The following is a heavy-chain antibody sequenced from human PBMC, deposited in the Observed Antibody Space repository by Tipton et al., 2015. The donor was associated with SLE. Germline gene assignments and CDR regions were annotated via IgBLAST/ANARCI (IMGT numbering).Heavy chain of an antibody. CDR3: ARGTPFMEFERNWFDP. CDR2: IYNGGIT. V-gene: IGHV4-61*10. Sequence: TLSLTCTVSGDSFSSGSSSWNWVRQPAGKGLEWIGLIYNGGITNYNPSLYSRVSISVDTSRNQFSLKMNSVTAADTAIYYCARGTPFMEFERNWFDPWGQGTLVTVSS. J-gene: IGHJ5*02. CDR1: GDSFSSGSSS. D-gene: IGHD3-3*02.